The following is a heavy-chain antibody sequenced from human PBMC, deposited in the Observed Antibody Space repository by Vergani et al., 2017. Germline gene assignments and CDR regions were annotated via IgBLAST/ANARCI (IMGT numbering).Heavy chain of an antibody. CDR1: GFTFSSYA. Sequence: QVQLVESGGGVVQPGRSLRLSCAASGFTFSSYAMHWVRQAPGKGLEWVAVISYDGSNKYYADSVKGRFTISRDNSKNTLYLQMNSLRAEDTAVYYCARGGIPLNDYGDFFDYWGQGTLVTVSS. J-gene: IGHJ4*02. CDR2: ISYDGSNK. CDR3: ARGGIPLNDYGDFFDY. V-gene: IGHV3-30*04. D-gene: IGHD4-17*01.